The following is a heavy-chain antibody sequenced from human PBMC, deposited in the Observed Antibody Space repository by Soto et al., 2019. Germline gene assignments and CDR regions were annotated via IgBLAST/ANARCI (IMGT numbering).Heavy chain of an antibody. J-gene: IGHJ6*02. V-gene: IGHV3-53*02. CDR1: GFAVSNHY. Sequence: EVQLVETGGALIQPGGSLRLSCAASGFAVSNHYINWVRQAPGKGLEWVSIIRTTGSTYYAVSVKGRFTISRDNSKNTVSLEMNSLRVEDTAVYYCARNSMMDVWGQGTTVIVSS. CDR2: IRTTGST. CDR3: ARNSMMDV.